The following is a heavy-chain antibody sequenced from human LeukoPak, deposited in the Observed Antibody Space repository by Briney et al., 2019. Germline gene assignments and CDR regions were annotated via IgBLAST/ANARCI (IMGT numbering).Heavy chain of an antibody. CDR1: GGSISSSSYY. CDR2: IYYSGST. Sequence: PSETLSLTRTVSGGSISSSSYYWGWIRQPPGKGLEWIGSIYYSGSTYYNPSLKSRVTISVDTSKNQFSLKLSSVTAADTAVYYCARGGHTAMVYFDYWGQGTLVTVSS. D-gene: IGHD5-18*01. CDR3: ARGGHTAMVYFDY. J-gene: IGHJ4*02. V-gene: IGHV4-39*07.